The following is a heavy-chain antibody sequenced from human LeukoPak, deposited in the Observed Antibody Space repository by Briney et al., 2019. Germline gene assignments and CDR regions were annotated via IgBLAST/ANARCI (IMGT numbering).Heavy chain of an antibody. V-gene: IGHV3-11*04. Sequence: AGSLRLTCAASGFTFSDYYRTWIRQAPGKGLEWVSYISSSGSIIYYADSVKGRFIISRDNAKNSLYLQMNNLRAEDTAVYFCARVGYDSSGRFDYWGQGPLVTVFS. CDR1: GFTFSDYY. J-gene: IGHJ4*02. CDR3: ARVGYDSSGRFDY. D-gene: IGHD3-22*01. CDR2: ISSSGSII.